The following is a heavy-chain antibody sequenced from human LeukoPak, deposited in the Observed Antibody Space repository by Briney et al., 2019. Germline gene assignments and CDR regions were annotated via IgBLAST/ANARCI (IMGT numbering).Heavy chain of an antibody. CDR1: GYTFTDNY. D-gene: IGHD1-1*01. V-gene: IGHV1-69-2*01. CDR3: VTDPRTLQLDY. Sequence: VASVKVSCKTSGYTFTDNYIHWVQQAPRRGVEGMGRFYPVDAEAIYAERFQGRVAITADTSTGTAYMKLSSLTSNDTAVYFCVTDPRTLQLDYWGQGTLVTVPS. CDR2: FYPVDAEA. J-gene: IGHJ4*02.